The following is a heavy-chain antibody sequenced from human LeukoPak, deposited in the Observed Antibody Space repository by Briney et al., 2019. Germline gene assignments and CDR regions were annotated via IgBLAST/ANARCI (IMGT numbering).Heavy chain of an antibody. Sequence: PGGSLRLSCAASGFTFSSYWMHWVRQAPGKGLVWVSRINSDGSSTSYADSVKGRFTISRDNAKNTLYLQMNSLRAEDTAVYYCARWTDEYNWFDPWGQGTLVTVSS. CDR2: INSDGSST. CDR1: GFTFSSYW. J-gene: IGHJ5*02. D-gene: IGHD3/OR15-3a*01. V-gene: IGHV3-74*01. CDR3: ARWTDEYNWFDP.